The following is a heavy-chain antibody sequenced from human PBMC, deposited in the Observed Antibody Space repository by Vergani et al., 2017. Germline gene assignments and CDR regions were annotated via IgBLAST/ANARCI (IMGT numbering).Heavy chain of an antibody. CDR2: IIPILGIA. D-gene: IGHD3-10*01. V-gene: IGHV1-69*02. CDR3: ASEGYYGSGTMGAFDY. J-gene: IGHJ4*02. CDR1: GGTFSSYT. Sequence: QVQLVQSGAEVKKPGSSVKVSCKASGGTFSSYTISGVRQAPGQGLEWMGRIIPILGIANYAQKFQGRVTITADKSTSTAYMELSSLRSEDTAVYYCASEGYYGSGTMGAFDYWGQGTLVTVSS.